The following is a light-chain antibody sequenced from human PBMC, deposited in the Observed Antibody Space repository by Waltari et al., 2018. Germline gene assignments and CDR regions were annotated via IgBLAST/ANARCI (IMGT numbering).Light chain of an antibody. Sequence: SLGLTQPPSLSVSPGQTATITCSGDKLGGKFVSWYQQKPGQSPLLIIYQDTKRPSGFPDRFSGSSSGNTATLAISGAQALDEADYYCLAWESTSGVFGTGTKVAVL. CDR1: KLGGKF. CDR3: LAWESTSGV. CDR2: QDT. V-gene: IGLV3-1*01. J-gene: IGLJ1*01.